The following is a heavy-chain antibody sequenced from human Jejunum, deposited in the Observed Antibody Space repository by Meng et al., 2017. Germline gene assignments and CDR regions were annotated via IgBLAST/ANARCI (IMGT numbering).Heavy chain of an antibody. J-gene: IGHJ4*02. V-gene: IGHV4-34*01. CDR1: GGSSSGFY. Sequence: QVQLREWGAGRLQPLETPSLTFAVYGGSSSGFYLSWIRQPPGEGLEWIGEIHPCGNTDYNPSLKSRLTISLDTSKNQFSLSLNSATAADTGIYDCTRGTDRAKSGDYWGQGTLVTVSS. CDR3: TRGTDRAKSGDY. CDR2: IHPCGNT. D-gene: IGHD3-10*01.